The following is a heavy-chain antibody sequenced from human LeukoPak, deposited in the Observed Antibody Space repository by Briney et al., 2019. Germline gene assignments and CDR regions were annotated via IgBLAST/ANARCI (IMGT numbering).Heavy chain of an antibody. V-gene: IGHV3-30*18. J-gene: IGHJ4*02. Sequence: QPGRSPRLSCAASGFTFSSYGMHWVRQAPGKGLEWVAVISYDGSNKYYADSVKGRFTISRDNSKNTLYLQMNSLRAEDTAVYYCAKDFSGYYDYWGQGTLVTVSS. CDR3: AKDFSGYYDY. CDR2: ISYDGSNK. CDR1: GFTFSSYG. D-gene: IGHD3-22*01.